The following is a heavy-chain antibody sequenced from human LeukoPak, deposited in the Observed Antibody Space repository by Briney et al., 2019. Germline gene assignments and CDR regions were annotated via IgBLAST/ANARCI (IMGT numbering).Heavy chain of an antibody. CDR2: IYYSGST. Sequence: SETLSLTCTVSGGSISSYYWSWIRQPPGKGLEWIGYIYYSGSTNYNPSLKSRVTISVDTSKNQFSLKLSSVTAADTAVYYCARDHDGTFDYWGQGTLVTVSS. CDR1: GGSISSYY. CDR3: ARDHDGTFDY. V-gene: IGHV4-59*12. J-gene: IGHJ4*02. D-gene: IGHD1-1*01.